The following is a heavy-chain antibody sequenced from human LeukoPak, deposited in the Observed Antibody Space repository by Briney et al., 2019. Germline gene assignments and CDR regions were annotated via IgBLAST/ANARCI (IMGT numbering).Heavy chain of an antibody. Sequence: GGSLRLSCAASGFTFSSYAMSWVRQAPGKGLEWVSAISGSGGSTYYADSVKGRFTISRDNSKNTLYLQMNSLRAEDTAVYYCAKHAPSLYYDILTGYFNYMDVWGKGTTVTVSS. CDR3: AKHAPSLYYDILTGYFNYMDV. J-gene: IGHJ6*03. CDR2: ISGSGGST. CDR1: GFTFSSYA. V-gene: IGHV3-23*01. D-gene: IGHD3-9*01.